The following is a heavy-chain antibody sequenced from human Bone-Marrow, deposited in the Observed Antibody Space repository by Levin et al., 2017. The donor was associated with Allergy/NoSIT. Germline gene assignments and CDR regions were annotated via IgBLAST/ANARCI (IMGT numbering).Heavy chain of an antibody. CDR3: AKDIDGTGIAADGAFDS. J-gene: IGHJ5*01. Sequence: GGSLRLSCAASGFTFDDYAMHWVRQLPGKGLEWVSGITWNSRTLGSADSVKGRFIISRDNAKNSLYLQMNSLRLEDTALYYCAKDIDGTGIAADGAFDSWGQGALITVSS. CDR1: GFTFDDYA. D-gene: IGHD6-13*01. V-gene: IGHV3-9*01. CDR2: ITWNSRTL.